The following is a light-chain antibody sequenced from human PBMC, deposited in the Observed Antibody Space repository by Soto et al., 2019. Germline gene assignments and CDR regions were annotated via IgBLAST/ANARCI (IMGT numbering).Light chain of an antibody. CDR1: QSINSY. CDR3: QHRSK. V-gene: IGKV3-11*01. J-gene: IGKJ4*02. CDR2: AAS. Sequence: EIVLTQSPATLSFFPGERATLSCRASQSINSYLAWYQQKPGQAPRLLMSAASNRATGIPARFSGSGSGTDFTLTIRSLEPEYFAVYYCQHRSKFGGGTKVEIK.